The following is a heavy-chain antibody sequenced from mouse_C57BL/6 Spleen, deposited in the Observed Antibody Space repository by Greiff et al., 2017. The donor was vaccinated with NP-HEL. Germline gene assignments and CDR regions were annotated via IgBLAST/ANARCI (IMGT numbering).Heavy chain of an antibody. Sequence: VQLKESGAELVKPGASVKLSCTASGFNIKDYYMHWVKQRTEQGLEWIGRIDPEDGETKYAPKFQGKATITADTSSNTAYLQLSSLTSEDTAVYYCARSFTTVVATDYYAMDYWGQGTSVTVSS. J-gene: IGHJ4*01. CDR2: IDPEDGET. V-gene: IGHV14-2*01. CDR1: GFNIKDYY. CDR3: ARSFTTVVATDYYAMDY. D-gene: IGHD1-1*01.